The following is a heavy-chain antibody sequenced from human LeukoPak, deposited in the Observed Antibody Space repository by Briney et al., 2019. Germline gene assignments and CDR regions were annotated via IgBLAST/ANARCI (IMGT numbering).Heavy chain of an antibody. Sequence: SETLSLTCTVSGGSISSGDYYWSWIRQPPGRGLEWIGYIYYSGSTYYNPSLKSRVTISVDTSKNQFSLKLSSVTAADTAVYYCARRGAARAFDYWGQGTLVTVSS. D-gene: IGHD6-6*01. CDR2: IYYSGST. J-gene: IGHJ4*02. V-gene: IGHV4-30-4*01. CDR3: ARRGAARAFDY. CDR1: GGSISSGDYY.